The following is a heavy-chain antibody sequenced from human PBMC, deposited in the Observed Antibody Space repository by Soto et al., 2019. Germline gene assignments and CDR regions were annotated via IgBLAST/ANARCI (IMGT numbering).Heavy chain of an antibody. CDR2: IGSVGGGT. CDR1: GFTFYSYA. D-gene: IGHD1-20*01. Sequence: EVQLLESGGGLVQPGGSLRLSCAASGFTFYSYAMSWVRQAPGKGLEWVSTIGSVGGGTYYADSVKGRFTISRDDSKNTLHLQMNSLRAEDTAVYYCVKDRMAYNSVWDPFDIWGQGTMVTVSS. J-gene: IGHJ3*02. CDR3: VKDRMAYNSVWDPFDI. V-gene: IGHV3-23*01.